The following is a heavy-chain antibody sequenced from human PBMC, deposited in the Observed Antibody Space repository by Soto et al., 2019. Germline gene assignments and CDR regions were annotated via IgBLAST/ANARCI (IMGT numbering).Heavy chain of an antibody. CDR2: ISSNSNYI. CDR3: ASPAPLLRYFDWVFNY. J-gene: IGHJ4*02. CDR1: GFTFSSHS. Sequence: KTGGSLRLSCAASGFTFSSHSMNWVRQAPGKGLEWVASISSNSNYIYYAESVRGRFTVSRDNAKNSLYLQMNSLTAEDTAVYYCASPAPLLRYFDWVFNYWGQGTPVTVSS. D-gene: IGHD3-9*01. V-gene: IGHV3-21*01.